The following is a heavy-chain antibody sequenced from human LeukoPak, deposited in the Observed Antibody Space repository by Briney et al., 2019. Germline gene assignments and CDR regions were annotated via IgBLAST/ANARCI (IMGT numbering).Heavy chain of an antibody. D-gene: IGHD3-3*01. CDR3: ARGRNYYDFWSGYYSYWFDP. CDR2: INHSGST. J-gene: IGHJ5*02. CDR1: GGSFSGYY. V-gene: IGHV4-34*01. Sequence: SETLSLTCAVYGGSFSGYYWSWIRQPPGKGLEWIGEINHSGSTNYNPSLKSRVTISVDTSKNQFSLKLSSVTAADTAVYYCARGRNYYDFWSGYYSYWFDPWGQETLVTVSS.